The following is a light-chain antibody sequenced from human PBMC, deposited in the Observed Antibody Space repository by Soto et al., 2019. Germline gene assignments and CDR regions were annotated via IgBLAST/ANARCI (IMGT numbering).Light chain of an antibody. V-gene: IGKV3-11*01. Sequence: EIVLTQSPATLSLSPGERATLSCRASQSVGGFLAWYQQKSGQAPRLLIYDTSKRATGIPARFSGSGSGTDFTLTISRLEPEDFAIYHCQHRSNWPPMYTFGQGTKLESK. CDR1: QSVGGF. J-gene: IGKJ2*01. CDR3: QHRSNWPPMYT. CDR2: DTS.